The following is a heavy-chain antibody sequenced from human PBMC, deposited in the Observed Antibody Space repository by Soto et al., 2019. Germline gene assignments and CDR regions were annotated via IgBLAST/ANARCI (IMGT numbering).Heavy chain of an antibody. CDR2: INHSGVT. D-gene: IGHD5-12*01. J-gene: IGHJ5*02. V-gene: IGHV4-34*01. CDR1: GESFSDYY. Sequence: SETLSLACAVYGESFSDYYCSWIRQPPGKGLEWIGEINHSGVTNYNPSLKSRVTMSVDTSKNQFSLKLSSVTAADTAVYYCKNKPVDFVSTGDRWGQGTLVPVSS. CDR3: KNKPVDFVSTGDR.